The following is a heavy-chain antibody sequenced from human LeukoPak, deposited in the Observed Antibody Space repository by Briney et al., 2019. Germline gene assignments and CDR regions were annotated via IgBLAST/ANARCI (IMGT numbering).Heavy chain of an antibody. CDR2: LYYSGHT. V-gene: IGHV4-39*01. CDR3: ARRVYLVAKRGSAAGSPFDF. Sequence: SETLSLTCSVSGGSISSSGYDGVWIRQPPGKGLEWIGSLYYSGHTYYSPSLKSRVTISLDTSKNQFSLRLISMTAADTAGYYCARRVYLVAKRGSAAGSPFDFWGPGNLVTVSS. CDR1: GGSISSSGYD. D-gene: IGHD2-8*01. J-gene: IGHJ4*02.